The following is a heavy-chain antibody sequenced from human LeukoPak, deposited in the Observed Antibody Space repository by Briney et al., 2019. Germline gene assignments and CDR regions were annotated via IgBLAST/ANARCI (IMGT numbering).Heavy chain of an antibody. CDR3: ARGGPYYDSFFFDY. D-gene: IGHD3-22*01. Sequence: SETLSLTCAAYGGSFSGYYWSWIRQPPGKGLEWIGRIYTSGSTSYNPSLKSRVTMSVDTSKNQFSLKLSSVTAADTAVYYCARGGPYYDSFFFDYWGQGTLVTVSS. J-gene: IGHJ4*02. CDR1: GGSFSGYY. V-gene: IGHV4-59*10. CDR2: IYTSGST.